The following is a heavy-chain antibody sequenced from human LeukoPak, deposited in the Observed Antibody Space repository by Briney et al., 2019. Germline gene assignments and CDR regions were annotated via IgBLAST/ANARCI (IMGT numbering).Heavy chain of an antibody. J-gene: IGHJ4*02. CDR3: ARDGGWLLWFGDPFDY. CDR2: IYYSGST. V-gene: IGHV4-39*07. Sequence: SETLSLTCTVSGGSISSSYSYWGWIRQPPGKGLEWIGNIYYSGSTYYNPSLKSRVTISVDTSKNHFSLKLNSVTAADTAVYYCARDGGWLLWFGDPFDYWGQGTPVTVSS. D-gene: IGHD3-10*01. CDR1: GGSISSSYSY.